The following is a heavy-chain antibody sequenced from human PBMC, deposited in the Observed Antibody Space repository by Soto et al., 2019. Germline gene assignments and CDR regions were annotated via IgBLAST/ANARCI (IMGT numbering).Heavy chain of an antibody. Sequence: GASVTVSFKASGYTFTSYGISWVRQAPGQGLEWMGWISAYNGNTNYAQKLQGRVTMTTDTSTSTAYMELRSLRSDDTAVYYCARDYYGSGSYYGYYYYMDVWGKGTTVTVSS. CDR3: ARDYYGSGSYYGYYYYMDV. D-gene: IGHD3-10*01. V-gene: IGHV1-18*01. CDR1: GYTFTSYG. J-gene: IGHJ6*03. CDR2: ISAYNGNT.